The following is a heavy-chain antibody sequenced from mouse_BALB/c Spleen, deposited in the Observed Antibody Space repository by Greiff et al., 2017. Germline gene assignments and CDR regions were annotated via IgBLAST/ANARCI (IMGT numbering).Heavy chain of an antibody. CDR3: ARGTARASMDY. J-gene: IGHJ4*01. V-gene: IGHV1-63*02. CDR1: GYTFTNYW. CDR2: IYPGGGYT. Sequence: QVQLQQSGAELVRPGTSVKISCKASGYTFTNYWLGWVKQRPGHGLEWIGDIYPGGGYTNYNEKFKGKATLTADTSSSTAYMQLSSLTSEDSAVYFCARGTARASMDYWGQGTSVTVSS. D-gene: IGHD3-2*01.